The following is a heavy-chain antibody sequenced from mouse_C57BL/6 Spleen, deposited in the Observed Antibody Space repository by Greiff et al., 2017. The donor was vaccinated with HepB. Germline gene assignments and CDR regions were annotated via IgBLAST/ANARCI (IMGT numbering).Heavy chain of an antibody. J-gene: IGHJ2*01. Sequence: VQLQQSGAELAKPGASVKLSCKASGYTFTSYWMHWVKQRPGQGLEWIGYINPSSGYTKYNQKFKDKATLTEDKSSSTAYMQLSSLTYEDSAVYYCSRLGGDYFDYWGQGTTLTVSS. V-gene: IGHV1-7*01. CDR3: SRLGGDYFDY. CDR2: INPSSGYT. CDR1: GYTFTSYW.